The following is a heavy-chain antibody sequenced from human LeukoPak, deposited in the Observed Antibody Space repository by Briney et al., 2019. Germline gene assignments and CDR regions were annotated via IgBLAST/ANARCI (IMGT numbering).Heavy chain of an antibody. D-gene: IGHD3-3*01. J-gene: IGHJ4*02. CDR1: GFTFSSYW. CDR2: INSDGSST. V-gene: IGHV3-74*01. Sequence: GGSLRLSCAASGFTFSSYWMHWVRQAPGKGLVWVSRINSDGSSTSYADSVKGRFTISRDNAKNTLYLQMNSLRAEDTAVYYCARDQEGAYYDFWSGYYLGRYFDYWGQGTLVTVSS. CDR3: ARDQEGAYYDFWSGYYLGRYFDY.